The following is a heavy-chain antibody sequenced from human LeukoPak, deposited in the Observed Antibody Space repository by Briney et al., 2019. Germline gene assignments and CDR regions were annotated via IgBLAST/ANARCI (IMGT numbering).Heavy chain of an antibody. J-gene: IGHJ5*02. CDR1: GFTFSSHA. CDR2: ISRDGRRI. CDR3: ARDRVNRADCGGDCYSAVFDH. D-gene: IGHD2-21*02. V-gene: IGHV3-30*04. Sequence: GGSLRLSCAASGFTFSSHAMHWVRQAPGKGLEWMAVISRDGRRIYYTDSAKGRFIISRDNSKNTLSLQMNSLRGEDTAVYSCARDRVNRADCGGDCYSAVFDHWGQGILVTVSS.